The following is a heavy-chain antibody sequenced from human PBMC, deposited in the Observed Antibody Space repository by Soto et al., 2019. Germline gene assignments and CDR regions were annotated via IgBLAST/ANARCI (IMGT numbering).Heavy chain of an antibody. Sequence: SESLSLTCTVTGGSMTSGDQYWTWIRHRPGEGLEWFGYINHRGSLYYNPSLKGRVSMSVDTSKNQFSLNLSSVTAADTAVYYCARELPQRQGRNMDVWGQGTTVTVSS. CDR3: ARELPQRQGRNMDV. V-gene: IGHV4-31*03. D-gene: IGHD1-1*01. J-gene: IGHJ6*02. CDR1: GGSMTSGDQY. CDR2: INHRGSL.